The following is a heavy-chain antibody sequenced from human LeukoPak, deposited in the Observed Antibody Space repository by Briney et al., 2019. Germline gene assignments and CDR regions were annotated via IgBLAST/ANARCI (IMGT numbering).Heavy chain of an antibody. CDR2: IYYSGST. V-gene: IGHV4-34*01. D-gene: IGHD2-8*01. Sequence: SETLSLTCAVYGGSFSGYYWSWIRQPPGKGLEWIGSIYYSGSTYYNPSLKSRVTISVDTSKNQFSLKLSSVTAADTAVYYCAREVVLMVYAIGYYFDYWGQGTLVTVSS. CDR3: AREVVLMVYAIGYYFDY. J-gene: IGHJ4*02. CDR1: GGSFSGYY.